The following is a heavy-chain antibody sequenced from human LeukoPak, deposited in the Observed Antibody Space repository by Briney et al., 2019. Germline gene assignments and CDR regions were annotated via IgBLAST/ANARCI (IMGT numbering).Heavy chain of an antibody. CDR3: ARYIVSYPHDAFDI. CDR2: IYYSGST. V-gene: IGHV4-59*01. D-gene: IGHD1-26*01. CDR1: GGSISSYY. J-gene: IGHJ3*02. Sequence: SETLSLTCSVSGGSISSYYWSWIRQPPGKGLEWIGYIYYSGSTSYNPSLKSRVTISVDTSKKQFSLKLSAVTAADTAFYYCARYIVSYPHDAFDIWGQGTMVTVSS.